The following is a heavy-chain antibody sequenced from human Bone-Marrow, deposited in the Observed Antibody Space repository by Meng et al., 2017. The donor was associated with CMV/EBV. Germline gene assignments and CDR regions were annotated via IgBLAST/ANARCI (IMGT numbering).Heavy chain of an antibody. CDR2: IYYSGST. CDR3: AKLSGSGTTSSGYHYAFDS. J-gene: IGHJ4*02. D-gene: IGHD3-22*01. CDR1: GDSINSGDYY. Sequence: QVQLQESCPGLVKPSQTLPLTCSVSGDSINSGDYYWSWIRQPPGKGLEWIGYIYYSGSTYYNPSLESRLTISVDTSKNQFSLNLSSVTAADTAVYFCAKLSGSGTTSSGYHYAFDSWGQGTLVTVSS. V-gene: IGHV4-30-4*08.